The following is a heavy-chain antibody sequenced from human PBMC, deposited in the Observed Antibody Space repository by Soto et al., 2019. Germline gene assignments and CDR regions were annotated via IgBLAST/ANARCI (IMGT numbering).Heavy chain of an antibody. CDR3: GRGGYSYGLKYYFDY. CDR1: GGSFSGYY. Sequence: SETLSLTCAVYGGSFSGYYWSWIRQPPGKGLEWIGEINHSGSTNYNPSLKSRVTISVDTSKNQFSLKLSSVTAADTAVYHCGRGGYSYGLKYYFDYWGQGTLVTVSS. CDR2: INHSGST. J-gene: IGHJ4*02. D-gene: IGHD5-18*01. V-gene: IGHV4-34*01.